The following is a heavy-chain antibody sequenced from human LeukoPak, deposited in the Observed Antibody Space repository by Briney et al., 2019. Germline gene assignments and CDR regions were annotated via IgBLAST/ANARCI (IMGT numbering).Heavy chain of an antibody. CDR2: IRSKAYGGTT. Sequence: PGGSLRLSCTASGFTFGDYAMSWFRQAPGKGLEWVGFIRSKAYGGTTEYAASVKGRFTISRDDSKSIAYLQMNSLKTEDTAVYYCTRDIRLKYYYDSTDTFDIWGQGTWSPSLQ. D-gene: IGHD3-22*01. CDR1: GFTFGDYA. CDR3: TRDIRLKYYYDSTDTFDI. J-gene: IGHJ3*02. V-gene: IGHV3-49*03.